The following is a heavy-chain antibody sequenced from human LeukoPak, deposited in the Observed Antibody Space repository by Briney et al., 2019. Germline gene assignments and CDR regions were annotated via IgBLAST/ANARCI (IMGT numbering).Heavy chain of an antibody. CDR2: IYNSGTT. Sequence: SETLSLTCTVSGGSISSYYWSWIRQPPGKGLEWIGYIYNSGTTNYNPSLKSRLTISVDTSKNQFSLKLSSVTAADTAVYYCASHTPFRTSYLSHWGQGTLVTVSS. CDR3: ASHTPFRTSYLSH. CDR1: GGSISSYY. V-gene: IGHV4-59*08. D-gene: IGHD1-26*01. J-gene: IGHJ4*02.